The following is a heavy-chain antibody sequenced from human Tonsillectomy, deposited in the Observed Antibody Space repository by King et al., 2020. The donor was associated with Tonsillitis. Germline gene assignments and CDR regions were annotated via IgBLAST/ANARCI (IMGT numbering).Heavy chain of an antibody. D-gene: IGHD6-13*01. Sequence: GQLVQSGGGLVQPGGSLRLSCAASGFTFSSYDMHWVRQAPGKGLEWVSAIGTAGDPYYPGSVKGGFTISREKAKNTLYLQMNSLRAGDTAVYYCARGGYNYGMDVWGQGTTVTVSS. CDR1: GFTFSSYD. CDR2: IGTAGDP. J-gene: IGHJ6*02. CDR3: ARGGYNYGMDV. V-gene: IGHV3-13*05.